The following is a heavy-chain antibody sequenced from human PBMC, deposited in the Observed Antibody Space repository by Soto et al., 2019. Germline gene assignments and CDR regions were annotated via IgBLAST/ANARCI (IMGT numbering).Heavy chain of an antibody. D-gene: IGHD3-22*01. CDR1: GFTFSNHG. V-gene: IGHV3-30*03. J-gene: IGHJ3*01. CDR2: ISYDGNEK. Sequence: PGGSMRLSCEASGFTFSNHGIHWIRQAPGKGLDWVADISYDGNEKFYADSVKGRFTISRDNYRNTVYLQMNSLRAEDTAVYYCARDQLYYNDISGRPLNAFDVWGQGTMVTVSS. CDR3: ARDQLYYNDISGRPLNAFDV.